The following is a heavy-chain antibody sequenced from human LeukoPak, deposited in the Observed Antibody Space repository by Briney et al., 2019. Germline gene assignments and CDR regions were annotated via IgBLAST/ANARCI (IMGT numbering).Heavy chain of an antibody. D-gene: IGHD3-22*01. V-gene: IGHV1-3*01. Sequence: EASVKVPCKASGYDFTSYAMHWVRQAPGQRLEWMGWINAGNGNTKYSQKFQDRVTVTRDTSTSTAYMELSSLRSEDTAVYYCAKDEKGYYHDTSGYPDAFDIWGQGTMVTVSS. CDR1: GYDFTSYA. J-gene: IGHJ3*02. CDR3: AKDEKGYYHDTSGYPDAFDI. CDR2: INAGNGNT.